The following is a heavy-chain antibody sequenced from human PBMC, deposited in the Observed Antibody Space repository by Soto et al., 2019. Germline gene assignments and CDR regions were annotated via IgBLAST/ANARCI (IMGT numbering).Heavy chain of an antibody. J-gene: IGHJ4*02. V-gene: IGHV1-69*02. CDR1: GGTFSSYT. D-gene: IGHD3-10*01. Sequence: QVQLVQSGAEVKKPGSSVKVSCKASGGTFSSYTISWVRQAPGQGLEWMGRIIPILGIANYAQKFQGRVTITADKSTSTAYMELSSLRSEDTAVYYCARSSPTMVRGIRFDYWGQGTLVIVSS. CDR2: IIPILGIA. CDR3: ARSSPTMVRGIRFDY.